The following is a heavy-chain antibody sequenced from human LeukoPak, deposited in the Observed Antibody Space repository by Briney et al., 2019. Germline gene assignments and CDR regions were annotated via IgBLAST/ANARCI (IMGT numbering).Heavy chain of an antibody. CDR3: ARVWQDYSGVDY. V-gene: IGHV3-48*02. CDR1: GFTFSDYH. Sequence: GGSLRLSCAASGFTFSDYHINWVRQAPGKGLEWLSYISSTSTTMFYADSVKGRFAISRDNAKSSLYLQMNGLRDEDTAVYYCARVWQDYSGVDYWGQGTLVTVSS. D-gene: IGHD2-21*01. CDR2: ISSTSTTM. J-gene: IGHJ4*02.